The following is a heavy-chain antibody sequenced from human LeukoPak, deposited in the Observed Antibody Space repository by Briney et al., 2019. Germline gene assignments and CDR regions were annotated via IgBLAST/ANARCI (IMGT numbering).Heavy chain of an antibody. CDR1: GFTFSSYS. CDR3: ARDLYSSGWPEYFQH. J-gene: IGHJ1*01. CDR2: ISSSSSYI. V-gene: IGHV3-21*01. Sequence: AGGSLRLSCAASGFTFSSYSMNWVRQAPGKGLEWVSSISSSSSYIYYADSVKGRFTISRDNAKNSLYLQMNSLRAEDTAVYYCARDLYSSGWPEYFQHWGQGTLVTVSS. D-gene: IGHD6-19*01.